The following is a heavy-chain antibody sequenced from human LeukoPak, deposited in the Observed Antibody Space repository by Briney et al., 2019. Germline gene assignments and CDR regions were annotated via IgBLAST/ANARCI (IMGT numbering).Heavy chain of an antibody. J-gene: IGHJ4*02. CDR2: INPSGGST. CDR3: ARVYSSGRFDY. CDR1: GYTLTSYY. D-gene: IGHD6-19*01. Sequence: ASVKVSCKASGYTLTSYYLHWVRQAPGQGLEWMAIINPSGGSTSHAQKLQGRVTMTTDTSTSTAYMELRSLRSDDTAVYYCARVYSSGRFDYWGQGTLVTVSS. V-gene: IGHV1-46*01.